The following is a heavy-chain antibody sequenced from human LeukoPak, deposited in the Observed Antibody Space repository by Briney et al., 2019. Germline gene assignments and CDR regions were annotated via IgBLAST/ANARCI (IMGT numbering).Heavy chain of an antibody. D-gene: IGHD2-2*01. V-gene: IGHV4-34*01. Sequence: PSETLSLTCAVYGGSFSGYYWSWIRQPPGKGLEWIGEINHSGSTNYNPSLKSRVTIPVDTSKNQFSLKLSSVTAADTAVYYCARRKDIVVVPAVRGAFDYWGQGTLVTVSS. CDR3: ARRKDIVVVPAVRGAFDY. CDR1: GGSFSGYY. CDR2: INHSGST. J-gene: IGHJ4*02.